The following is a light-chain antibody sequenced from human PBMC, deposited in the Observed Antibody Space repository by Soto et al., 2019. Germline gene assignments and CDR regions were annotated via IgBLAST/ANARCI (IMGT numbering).Light chain of an antibody. CDR1: QSVSSSY. V-gene: IGKV3-20*01. J-gene: IGKJ2*01. CDR2: GAS. CDR3: QQYGSSPRT. Sequence: EIVLTQSPGTRSLSPGERATLSCRASQSVSSSYLAWYQQKPGQAPRLLIYGASSRATGIPDRFSGSGSGTDFTLTISRLEPEHFAVYYCQQYGSSPRTFGQGTKLEIK.